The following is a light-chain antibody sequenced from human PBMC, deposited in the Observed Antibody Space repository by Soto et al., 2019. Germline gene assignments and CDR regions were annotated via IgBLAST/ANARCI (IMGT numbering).Light chain of an antibody. Sequence: ETVLTQSPATLSLSPGERATLSCGASQSVTNSYLAWYQQKPGLAPRLLIYDASSRATGIPDRFSGRGSGTDFTLTISRLEPEDFAVYYCQQYGTSPLTFGGGTKVEI. CDR2: DAS. V-gene: IGKV3D-20*01. CDR1: QSVTNSY. CDR3: QQYGTSPLT. J-gene: IGKJ4*01.